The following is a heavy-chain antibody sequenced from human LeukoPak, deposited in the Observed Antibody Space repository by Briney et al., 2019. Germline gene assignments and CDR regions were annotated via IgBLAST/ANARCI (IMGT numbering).Heavy chain of an antibody. CDR1: GFTFSSYA. CDR3: AKRSCSSTSCRVYFDY. V-gene: IGHV3-23*01. CDR2: ISGSGGST. D-gene: IGHD2-2*01. Sequence: PGGSLRLSCAASGFTFSSYAMSWVRQAPGKGLEWVSAISGSGGSTYYADSVKGRFTISRDNSKNTLYLQMNSLRAEDTAVYYCAKRSCSSTSCRVYFDYWGQGTLVTVSS. J-gene: IGHJ4*02.